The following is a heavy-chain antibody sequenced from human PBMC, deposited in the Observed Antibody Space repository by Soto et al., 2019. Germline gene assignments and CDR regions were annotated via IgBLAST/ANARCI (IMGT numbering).Heavy chain of an antibody. CDR3: ARARCSSGQCYYFDY. V-gene: IGHV3-64*02. CDR2: ISRSGDRT. D-gene: IGHD2-15*01. Sequence: EVQLVESGEGLVQPGGSLRLSCAASGFTFSSYNIHWIRQATVKGLEFVSAISRSGDRTYYADSVKGRFTITRDNSKNTVWLQMGSLRAEDMAVYYCARARCSSGQCYYFDYWGRGAVVSVSS. CDR1: GFTFSSYN. J-gene: IGHJ4*02.